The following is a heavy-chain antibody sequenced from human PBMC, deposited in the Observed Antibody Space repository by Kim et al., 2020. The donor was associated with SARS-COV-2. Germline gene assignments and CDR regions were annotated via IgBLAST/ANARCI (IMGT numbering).Heavy chain of an antibody. Sequence: TPSLNRRVTTSVDTAKNQFSLKVSSVTAADTAVYYCARPVAAERHDAFDIWGQGTMVTVSS. CDR3: ARPVAAERHDAFDI. D-gene: IGHD6-13*01. J-gene: IGHJ3*02. V-gene: IGHV4-39*01.